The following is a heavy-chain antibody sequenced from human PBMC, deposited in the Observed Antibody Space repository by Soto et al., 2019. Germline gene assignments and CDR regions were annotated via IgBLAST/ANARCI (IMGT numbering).Heavy chain of an antibody. D-gene: IGHD3-10*01. V-gene: IGHV3-64*02. CDR3: ARGIRYGSGLYHFDY. CDR1: GFTFSSSY. Sequence: GGSLRLSCAASGFTFSSSYMHWVRQAPGQGLQYVSAISPGGGATFYTDSVKGRFTISRDNSKNMLYLQMGSLRVDDMAVYYCARGIRYGSGLYHFDYWGQGALVTVS. CDR2: ISPGGGAT. J-gene: IGHJ4*02.